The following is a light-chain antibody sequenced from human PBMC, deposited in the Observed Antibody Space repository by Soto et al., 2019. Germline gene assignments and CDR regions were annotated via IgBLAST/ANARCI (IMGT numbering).Light chain of an antibody. CDR2: AAS. J-gene: IGKJ3*01. CDR1: QSVSSSY. Sequence: EIVLTQSPGTLSLSPGERATLSCKASQSVSSSYLAWYQQKPGQAPRLLIYAASSRATGIPDRFSGSGSGTDLTLTISRLEPEDFAVYYCQQYGSSIITFGPGTKVDIK. CDR3: QQYGSSIIT. V-gene: IGKV3-20*01.